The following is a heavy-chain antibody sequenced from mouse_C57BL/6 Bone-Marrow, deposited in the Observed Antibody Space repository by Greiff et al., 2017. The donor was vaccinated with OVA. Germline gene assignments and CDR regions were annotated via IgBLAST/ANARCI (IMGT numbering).Heavy chain of an antibody. V-gene: IGHV1-63*01. CDR3: ARRSYDGYYLFFDY. J-gene: IGHJ2*01. CDR2: IYPGGGYT. Sequence: QVQLQQSGAELVRPGTSVKMSCKASGYTFTNYWIGWAKQRPGHGLEWIGDIYPGGGYTNYNEKFKGKATLTAATSSSTAYMQFSSLTSEDAAIYYCARRSYDGYYLFFDYWGQGTTRTVSS. CDR1: GYTFTNYW. D-gene: IGHD2-3*01.